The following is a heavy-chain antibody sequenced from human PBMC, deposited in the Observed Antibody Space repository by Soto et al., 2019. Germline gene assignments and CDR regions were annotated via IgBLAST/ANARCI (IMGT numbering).Heavy chain of an antibody. D-gene: IGHD3-22*01. CDR1: GFTFSSYS. CDR2: ISSSSSTI. Sequence: VGSLRLSCAASGFTFSSYSMNWVRQAPGKGLEWVSYISSSSSTIYYADSVKGRFTISRDNAKNSLYLQMNSLRDEDTAVYYCAEGDSSGYYYWGQGTLVTVSS. V-gene: IGHV3-48*02. J-gene: IGHJ4*02. CDR3: AEGDSSGYYY.